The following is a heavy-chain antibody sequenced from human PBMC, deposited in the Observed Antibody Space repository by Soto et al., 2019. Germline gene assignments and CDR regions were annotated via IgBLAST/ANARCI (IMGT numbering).Heavy chain of an antibody. V-gene: IGHV4-39*01. CDR1: GASVSSDTHY. J-gene: IGHJ5*01. Sequence: TLSLTCTVSGASVSSDTHYWAWVRQPLGKGLEWIGCVYYSGRTYYNPSLKSRVSISMDTSKNQFSVKLTSMTAADTAIYFCARQKLEFWNWFDSWGQGTLVTVSS. D-gene: IGHD1-1*01. CDR2: VYYSGRT. CDR3: ARQKLEFWNWFDS.